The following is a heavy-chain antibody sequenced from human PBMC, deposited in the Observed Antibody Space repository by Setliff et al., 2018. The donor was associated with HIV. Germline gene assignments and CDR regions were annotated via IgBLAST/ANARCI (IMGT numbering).Heavy chain of an antibody. J-gene: IGHJ4*02. Sequence: PGGSLRLSCAASGFTFSNYGMHWVRQAPGKGLEWVAFIRNDESNKQDSDSVKGRFTISRDNSKNTMYVQLNSLTTEDTAFYYCTKDTQTGYYDYWGQGTLVTV. CDR1: GFTFSNYG. V-gene: IGHV3-30*02. CDR2: IRNDESNK. CDR3: TKDTQTGYYDY.